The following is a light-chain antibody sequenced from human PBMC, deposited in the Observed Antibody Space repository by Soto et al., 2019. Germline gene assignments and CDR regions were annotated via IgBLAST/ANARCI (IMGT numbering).Light chain of an antibody. V-gene: IGKV3-11*01. CDR2: DAS. CDR1: QSVSNNY. J-gene: IGKJ5*01. Sequence: EFVLTQSPGTLSLSPGERATFSCRASQSVSNNYLAWYQQKPGQAPRLLIYDASNRATGIPARFSGSGSGTDFTLTISSLEPEDFAVYYCQQRSNWPPITFGQGTRLEIK. CDR3: QQRSNWPPIT.